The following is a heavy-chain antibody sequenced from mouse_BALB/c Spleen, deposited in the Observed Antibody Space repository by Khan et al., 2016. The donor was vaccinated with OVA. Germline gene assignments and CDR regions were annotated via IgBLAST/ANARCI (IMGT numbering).Heavy chain of an antibody. Sequence: EVQLQQSGPGLVKPSQSLSLTCSVTGYSITSGYYWNWIRQFPGNKLEWMGYINYGGSNNSNPSLKTRISIPRDPYKNQFFLKLNSVTTEDTATYYCARGGRWFDYWGQGTLVTVSA. CDR1: GYSITSGYY. CDR3: ARGGRWFDY. V-gene: IGHV3-6*02. CDR2: INYGGSN. J-gene: IGHJ3*01.